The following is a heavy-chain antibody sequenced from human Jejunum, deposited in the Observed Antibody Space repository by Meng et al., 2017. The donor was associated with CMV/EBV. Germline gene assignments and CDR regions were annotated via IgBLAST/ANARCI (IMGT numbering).Heavy chain of an antibody. CDR1: GFTFSDHY. V-gene: IGHV3-72*01. CDR2: IRKKVNSYTT. Sequence: CADSGFTFSDHYMDWVRQAPGKGLEWVGRIRKKVNSYTTEYAASVKGRFSISREDSENLLFLQMNSLKTEDTAMYYCARSYSGSRFDPWGQGTLVTVSS. J-gene: IGHJ5*02. CDR3: ARSYSGSRFDP. D-gene: IGHD1-26*01.